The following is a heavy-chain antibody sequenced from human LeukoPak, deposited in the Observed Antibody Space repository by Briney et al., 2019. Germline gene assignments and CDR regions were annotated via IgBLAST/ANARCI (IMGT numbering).Heavy chain of an antibody. Sequence: ASVTVSCKASGYTFTSYDINWVRQAAGQGLEGMACMHPNCGNTGYSQMFQCRVTMTRTTSISTAYMELSSLRSEDTAVYYCASVYSSGWYYFDYWGQGTLVTVSS. J-gene: IGHJ4*02. CDR1: GYTFTSYD. V-gene: IGHV1-8*01. D-gene: IGHD6-19*01. CDR3: ASVYSSGWYYFDY. CDR2: MHPNCGNT.